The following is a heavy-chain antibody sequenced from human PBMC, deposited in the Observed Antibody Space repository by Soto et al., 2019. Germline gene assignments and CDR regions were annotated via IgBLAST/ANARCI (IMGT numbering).Heavy chain of an antibody. CDR3: AKASTDSSVFGFRLVVPAARRHPYYGMDV. Sequence: GGSLRLSCAASGFTFSSYAMSWVRQAPGKGLEWVSAISGSGGSTYYADSVKGRFTISRDNSKNTLYLQMNSLRAEDTAVYYCAKASTDSSVFGFRLVVPAARRHPYYGMDVGGQGTTVTISS. J-gene: IGHJ6*02. CDR1: GFTFSSYA. CDR2: ISGSGGST. D-gene: IGHD2-2*01. V-gene: IGHV3-23*01.